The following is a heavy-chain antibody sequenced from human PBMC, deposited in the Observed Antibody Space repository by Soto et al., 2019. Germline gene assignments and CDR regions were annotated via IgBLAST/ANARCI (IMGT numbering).Heavy chain of an antibody. V-gene: IGHV4-30-2*01. CDR1: GGSISSGGYS. Sequence: SETLSLTCAVSGGSISSGGYSWSWIRQPPGKGLEWIGYIYHSGSTYYNPSLKSRVTISVDRSKNQFSLKPSSVTAADTAVYYCARSKTTVTTFDYWGQGTLVTVSS. CDR3: ARSKTTVTTFDY. CDR2: IYHSGST. D-gene: IGHD4-17*01. J-gene: IGHJ4*02.